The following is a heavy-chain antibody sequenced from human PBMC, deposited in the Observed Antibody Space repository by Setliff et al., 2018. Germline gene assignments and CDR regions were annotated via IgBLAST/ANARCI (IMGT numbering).Heavy chain of an antibody. V-gene: IGHV3-53*01. J-gene: IGHJ4*02. CDR2: IYTRGST. Sequence: ETLSLTCAVYGGSFSNYYMTWVRQAPGKGLEWVSVIYTRGSTYYADSVKGRFTISRDNSKNTLYLQMNSLRAEDTAVYYCARGYGDYWGQGTLVTVSS. CDR3: ARGYGDY. CDR1: GGSFSNYY. D-gene: IGHD3-16*01.